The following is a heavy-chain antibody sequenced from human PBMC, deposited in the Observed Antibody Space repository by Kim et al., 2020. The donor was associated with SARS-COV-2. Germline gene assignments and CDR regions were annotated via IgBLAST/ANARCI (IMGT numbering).Heavy chain of an antibody. Sequence: YVDSVKGRFTISRDKAKNSLYPPMNSRRAEDTAVYYCTRPTRGGSFDYWGQGALVTVSS. V-gene: IGHV3-7*01. D-gene: IGHD1-26*01. J-gene: IGHJ4*02. CDR3: TRPTRGGSFDY.